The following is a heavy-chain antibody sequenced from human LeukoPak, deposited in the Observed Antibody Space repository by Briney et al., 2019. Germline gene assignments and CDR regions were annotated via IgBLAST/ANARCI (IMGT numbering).Heavy chain of an antibody. CDR1: GDSVSSNSAA. CDR3: ARGRRVVTPGY. CDR2: TYYRSKWYN. J-gene: IGHJ4*02. D-gene: IGHD4-23*01. Sequence: SQTLSLTCAISGDSVSSNSAAWNWIRQSPPRGLEWLGRTYYRSKWYNDYAVSVKSRITINPDTSKNQFSLQLSSVTAADTAVYYCARGRRVVTPGYWGQGTLVTVS. V-gene: IGHV6-1*01.